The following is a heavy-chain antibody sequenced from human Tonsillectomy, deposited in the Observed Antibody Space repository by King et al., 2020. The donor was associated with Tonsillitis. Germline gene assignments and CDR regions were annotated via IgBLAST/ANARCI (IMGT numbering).Heavy chain of an antibody. Sequence: VQLVESGGGLVKPGGSLRLSCAASGFTFSTYSMNWVCQAPGKGLEWVSSISSDSSYIFYADSVKGRFTISRDNAKNSLYLQMNRLRAEDTAVYCCARDQVGATGFDYWGQGTLVTVSS. J-gene: IGHJ4*02. CDR1: GFTFSTYS. V-gene: IGHV3-21*06. CDR3: ARDQVGATGFDY. CDR2: ISSDSSYI. D-gene: IGHD1-26*01.